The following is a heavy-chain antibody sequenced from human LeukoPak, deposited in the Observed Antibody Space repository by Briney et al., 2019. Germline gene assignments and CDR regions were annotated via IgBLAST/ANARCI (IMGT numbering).Heavy chain of an antibody. V-gene: IGHV4-61*05. CDR3: ARSHYDILTGYSDPRRFDP. Sequence: SETLSLTCTVSGGSISSSSYYWGWIRQPPGKGLEWIGYIYYSGSTNYNPSLKSRVTISVDTSKNQFSLKLSSVTAADTAVYYCARSHYDILTGYSDPRRFDPWGQGTLVTVSS. D-gene: IGHD3-9*01. CDR2: IYYSGST. J-gene: IGHJ5*02. CDR1: GGSISSSSYY.